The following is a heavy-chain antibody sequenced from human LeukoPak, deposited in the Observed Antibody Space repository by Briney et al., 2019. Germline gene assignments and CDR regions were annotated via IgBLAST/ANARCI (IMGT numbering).Heavy chain of an antibody. J-gene: IGHJ1*01. CDR2: IYYSGRT. Sequence: SETLSLTCTVSGGSISSYYWSWIRQPPGKGLEWIGYIYYSGRTNYNPSLKSRVTMSVDTSKNQFSLKMSSVTAADTAVYYCARGGVGPAAPLLHWGQGSLVTVSS. D-gene: IGHD2-2*01. CDR1: GGSISSYY. V-gene: IGHV4-59*01. CDR3: ARGGVGPAAPLLH.